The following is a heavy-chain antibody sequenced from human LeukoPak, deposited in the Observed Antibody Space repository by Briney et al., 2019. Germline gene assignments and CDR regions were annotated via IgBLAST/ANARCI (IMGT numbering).Heavy chain of an antibody. J-gene: IGHJ3*02. CDR2: ISGSGGST. Sequence: GGSLRLSCAASGFTFSSYAMSWVRQAPGKGLEWVSAISGSGGSTYYADSVKGRFTISRDNSKNTLDLQMNSLRAEDTAVYYCARVEAAAGTMYAFDIWGQGTMVTVSS. CDR3: ARVEAAAGTMYAFDI. V-gene: IGHV3-23*01. D-gene: IGHD6-13*01. CDR1: GFTFSSYA.